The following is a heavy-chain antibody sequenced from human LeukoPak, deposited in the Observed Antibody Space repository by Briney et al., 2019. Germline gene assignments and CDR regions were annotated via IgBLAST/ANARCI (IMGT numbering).Heavy chain of an antibody. Sequence: GSLRLSCAASGFTFRSYWMSWVRQAPGKGLEWVATINQDVSQIKYVDSVKGRFTISRDNAQNSLYLQMNSLRAEDTAVYYCAKDQKGSISLDAFDIWGQGTMVTVSS. V-gene: IGHV3-7*03. CDR2: INQDVSQI. CDR3: AKDQKGSISLDAFDI. D-gene: IGHD3-3*01. J-gene: IGHJ3*02. CDR1: GFTFRSYW.